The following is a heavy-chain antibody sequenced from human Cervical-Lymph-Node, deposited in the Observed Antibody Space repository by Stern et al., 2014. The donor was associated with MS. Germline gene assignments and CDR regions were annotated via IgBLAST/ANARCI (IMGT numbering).Heavy chain of an antibody. J-gene: IGHJ4*02. CDR2: IKGDGSTT. CDR3: ARAGDGVDY. Sequence: EMQLVESVGGLVQPGGSLSLSCAASGLPFRSSWMHSVRPAPGNGLVWVSRIKGDGSTTTYADAVKGRFTISRDNTRDTLYLQMNSLRVEDTAVYYCARAGDGVDYWGQGTLVTVSS. CDR1: GLPFRSSW. V-gene: IGHV3-74*03. D-gene: IGHD5-24*01.